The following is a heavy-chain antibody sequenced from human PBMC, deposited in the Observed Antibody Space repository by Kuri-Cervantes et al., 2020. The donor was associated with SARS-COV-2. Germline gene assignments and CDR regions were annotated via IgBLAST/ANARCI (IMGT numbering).Heavy chain of an antibody. Sequence: GGSLRLSCSASGFTFNAYSMHWVRQAPGKGLEYASAISSNGETTYYADSVKGRFIISRDNSKNTLFLQMSGLRAEDTAVYFCVTRGGSEAFDVWGQGTMVTVSS. J-gene: IGHJ3*01. D-gene: IGHD1-1*01. CDR1: GFTFNAYS. CDR3: VTRGGSEAFDV. V-gene: IGHV3-64D*06. CDR2: ISSNGETT.